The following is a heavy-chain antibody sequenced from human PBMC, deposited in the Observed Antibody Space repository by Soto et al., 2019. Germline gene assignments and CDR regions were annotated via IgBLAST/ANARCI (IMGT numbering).Heavy chain of an antibody. D-gene: IGHD6-25*01. CDR2: IYWDDHD. J-gene: IGHJ5*02. Sequence: QITLKESGPSLVKPTQTLTLTCTFSGFSLDTRGVGMGWIRQPPGKALEWVALIYWDDHDVYSPSLRSRLTITKDSSKNQVVLTMPNMDPVDTATYYCAHKTTAGGWFDPWGQGTLVSVSS. V-gene: IGHV2-5*02. CDR1: GFSLDTRGVG. CDR3: AHKTTAGGWFDP.